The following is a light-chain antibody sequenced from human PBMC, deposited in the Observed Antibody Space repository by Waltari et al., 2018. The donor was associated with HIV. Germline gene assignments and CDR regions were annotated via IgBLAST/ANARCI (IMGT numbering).Light chain of an antibody. V-gene: IGLV2-8*01. CDR1: SSDVGGYNF. CDR2: EAT. Sequence: QSALTQPPSASGSPGQSVPISCTGTSSDVGGYNFASWYQQHPGKAPKLLIFEATKRPSGVPDRFSGSKSGNTASLTVSGLQAEDEADYYCSSYAGSSTLMFGGGTKLTVL. CDR3: SSYAGSSTLM. J-gene: IGLJ3*02.